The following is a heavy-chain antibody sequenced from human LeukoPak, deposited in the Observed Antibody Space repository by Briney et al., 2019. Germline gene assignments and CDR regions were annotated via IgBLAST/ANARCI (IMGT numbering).Heavy chain of an antibody. J-gene: IGHJ4*02. CDR3: ASFYWQLARDYYFDY. Sequence: PSQTLSLTCTVSSGSISTGGYYWSWIRQHPGKGLEWIGYIYYSGSTYYDPSLKSRLTISVDTSKNQFSLKLSSVTAADTAVYFCASFYWQLARDYYFDYWGQGTLVTVSS. CDR2: IYYSGST. V-gene: IGHV4-31*03. D-gene: IGHD1-1*01. CDR1: SGSISTGGYY.